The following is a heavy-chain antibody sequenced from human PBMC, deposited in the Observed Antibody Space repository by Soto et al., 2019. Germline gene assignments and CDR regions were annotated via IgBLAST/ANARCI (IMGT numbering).Heavy chain of an antibody. J-gene: IGHJ6*03. CDR1: GFSFSDYY. V-gene: IGHV3-11*01. CDR3: ANLAKNYYHYMDV. CDR2: ISTSGSST. Sequence: ESGGGLVTPGGSLRLSCAASGFSFSDYYMSWIRQAPGKGLEWVSLISTSGSSTDYADSVKGRFTISRDNAKNSLSLQMNSLRAEDTAVYYCANLAKNYYHYMDVWGKGTTVTVSS. D-gene: IGHD1-26*01.